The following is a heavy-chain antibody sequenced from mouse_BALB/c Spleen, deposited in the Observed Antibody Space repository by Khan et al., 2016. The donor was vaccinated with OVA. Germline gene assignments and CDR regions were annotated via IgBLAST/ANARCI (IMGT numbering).Heavy chain of an antibody. D-gene: IGHD2-14*01. Sequence: QVQLQQSGAELARPGASVKMSCKASGYTFTSYTIPWIKLRPGQGLEWIGYINPSNGYTNYNQKFKDKATLTADKSSTTAYMELSSLKSDDYALYNCGRDGAYHRNDGWVAYWGQGTLVTVSA. V-gene: IGHV1-4*01. J-gene: IGHJ3*01. CDR1: GYTFTSYT. CDR3: GRDGAYHRNDGWVAY. CDR2: INPSNGYT.